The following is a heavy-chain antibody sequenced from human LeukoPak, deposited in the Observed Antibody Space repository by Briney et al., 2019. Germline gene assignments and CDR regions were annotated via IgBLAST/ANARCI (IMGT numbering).Heavy chain of an antibody. CDR2: LIPLFGTT. J-gene: IGHJ4*02. CDR1: VDTFRSYV. Sequence: ASVNVSCKTSVDTFRSYVINWVRQAPGQGLEWMGGLIPLFGTTNYAQDFQDRLTITTDESTTTAYMELTNLRSEDTAIYYCARARVPRAGHEDSSNYYEGGYYFAYWGQGTLVTVSS. V-gene: IGHV1-69*05. CDR3: ARARVPRAGHEDSSNYYEGGYYFAY. D-gene: IGHD4-11*01.